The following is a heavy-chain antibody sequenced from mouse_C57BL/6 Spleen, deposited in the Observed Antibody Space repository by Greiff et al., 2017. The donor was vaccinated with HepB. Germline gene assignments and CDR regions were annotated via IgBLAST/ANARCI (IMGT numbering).Heavy chain of an antibody. J-gene: IGHJ1*03. CDR2: FHPYNDDT. CDR1: GYTFTTYP. CDR3: ARRGGYGYDGFDV. Sequence: VQRVESGAELVKPGASVKMSCKASGYTFTTYPIEWMKQNHGKSLEWIGNFHPYNDDTKYNEKFKGKATLTVEKSSSTVYLELSRLTSDDSAVYYCARRGGYGYDGFDVWGTGTTVTVSS. D-gene: IGHD2-2*01. V-gene: IGHV1-47*01.